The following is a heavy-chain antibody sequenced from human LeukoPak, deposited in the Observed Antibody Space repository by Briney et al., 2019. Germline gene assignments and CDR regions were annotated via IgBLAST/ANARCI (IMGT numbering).Heavy chain of an antibody. CDR2: INHSGST. CDR3: ARLGSSSRRGFYYYYMDV. J-gene: IGHJ6*03. CDR1: GGSFSGYY. D-gene: IGHD6-6*01. V-gene: IGHV4-34*01. Sequence: PSETLSLTCAVYGGSFSGYYWSWIRQPPGKGLEWIGEINHSGSTNYNPSLKSRVTISVDTSKNQFPLKLSSVTAADTAVYYCARLGSSSRRGFYYYYMDVWGKGTTVTVSS.